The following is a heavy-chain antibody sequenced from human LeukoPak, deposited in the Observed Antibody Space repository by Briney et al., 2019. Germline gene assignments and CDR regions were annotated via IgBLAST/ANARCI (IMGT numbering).Heavy chain of an antibody. D-gene: IGHD1-14*01. CDR2: ISSSSHYT. Sequence: PGGSLRLFCAASGFTFRDHYMGWVRQAPGQGLAWVSYISSSSHYTNYVVSVRGRFIISRDNVKDSLYLQMNSLRVDDTAIYYCVRETTEGAKDYWGQGTQVTVSS. CDR1: GFTFRDHY. V-gene: IGHV3-11*05. J-gene: IGHJ4*02. CDR3: VRETTEGAKDY.